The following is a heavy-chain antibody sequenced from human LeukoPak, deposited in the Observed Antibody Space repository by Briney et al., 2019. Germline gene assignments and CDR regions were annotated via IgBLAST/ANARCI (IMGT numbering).Heavy chain of an antibody. J-gene: IGHJ3*02. Sequence: PGGSLRLSCAASGFTFSSYAMSWVRQAPGKGLEWVSSISSSSSYIYYADSVKGRFTISRDNAKNSLYLQMNSLRAEDTAVYYCARVAATALDAFDIWGQGTLVTVSS. CDR3: ARVAATALDAFDI. D-gene: IGHD6-25*01. V-gene: IGHV3-21*01. CDR2: ISSSSSYI. CDR1: GFTFSSYA.